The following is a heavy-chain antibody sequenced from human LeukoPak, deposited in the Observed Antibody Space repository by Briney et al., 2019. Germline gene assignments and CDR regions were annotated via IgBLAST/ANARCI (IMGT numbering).Heavy chain of an antibody. V-gene: IGHV3-15*01. CDR3: TTGRYTGRGGFAY. J-gene: IGHJ4*02. D-gene: IGHD1-26*01. CDR1: GFTFSNAW. Sequence: PGGSLRLSCAASGFTFSNAWMSWVRQAPGKGLEWVGRIKSKTDGGTTDYAAPVKGRFTISRDDSKNTLYLQMNSLKTEDTAVYCCTTGRYTGRGGFAYWGQGTLVTVSS. CDR2: IKSKTDGGTT.